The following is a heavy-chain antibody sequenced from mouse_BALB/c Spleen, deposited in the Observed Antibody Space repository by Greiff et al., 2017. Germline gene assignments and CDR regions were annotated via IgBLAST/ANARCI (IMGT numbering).Heavy chain of an antibody. CDR3: TRGGNSWFAY. Sequence: EVKLEESGGGLVQPGGSMKLSCVASGFTFSNYWMTWVRQSPEKGLEWVAEIRWNSNNYATHYAESVKGRFTISRDDSKSSVYLQMNNLRAEDTGIYSCTRGGNSWFAYWGQGTLVTVSA. V-gene: IGHV6-6*02. J-gene: IGHJ3*01. CDR1: GFTFSNYW. CDR2: IRWNSNNYAT. D-gene: IGHD2-1*01.